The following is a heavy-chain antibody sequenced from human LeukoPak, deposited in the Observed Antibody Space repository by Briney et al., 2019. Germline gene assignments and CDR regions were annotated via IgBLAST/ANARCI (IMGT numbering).Heavy chain of an antibody. CDR2: IYHSGST. D-gene: IGHD6-19*01. CDR1: GGSISSSNW. Sequence: PSETLSLTCAVSGGSISSSNWWSWVRQPPGQGLEWIGEIYHSGSTNYNPSLKSRVTISVDKSKNQFSLKLSSVTAADTAVYYCARLSIAVAVSIDYWGQGTLVTVSS. V-gene: IGHV4-4*02. CDR3: ARLSIAVAVSIDY. J-gene: IGHJ4*02.